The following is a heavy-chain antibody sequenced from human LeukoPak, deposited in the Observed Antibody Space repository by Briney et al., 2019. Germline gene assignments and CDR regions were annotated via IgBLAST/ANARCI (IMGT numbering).Heavy chain of an antibody. CDR2: FDPEDGET. V-gene: IGHV1-24*01. J-gene: IGHJ3*02. Sequence: WASVKVSCKVSGYTLTELSMHWVRQAPGKGLEWMGGFDPEDGETIYAQKFQGRVTMTEDTSTDTAYMELSSLRSEDTAVYYSATRRDCSSTSCYTSAFDIWGQGTMVTVSS. D-gene: IGHD2-2*02. CDR1: GYTLTELS. CDR3: ATRRDCSSTSCYTSAFDI.